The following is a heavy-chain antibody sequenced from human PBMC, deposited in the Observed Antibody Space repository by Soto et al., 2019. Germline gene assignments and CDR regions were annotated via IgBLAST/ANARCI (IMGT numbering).Heavy chain of an antibody. Sequence: SETLSLTCTVSGGSIRSYYWSWIRQSPGKGLEWIGYIYYNGNTNYNPSLKSRVTISVDTSKNQFSLKMSSVTAADTAVYYCARGLPSSSDILTGWRIGNAFDIWGQGTKVTVSS. CDR2: IYYNGNT. CDR3: ARGLPSSSDILTGWRIGNAFDI. V-gene: IGHV4-59*01. D-gene: IGHD3-9*01. CDR1: GGSIRSYY. J-gene: IGHJ3*02.